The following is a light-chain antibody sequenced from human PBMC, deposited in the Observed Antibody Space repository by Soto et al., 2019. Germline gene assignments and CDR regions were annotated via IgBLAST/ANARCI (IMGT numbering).Light chain of an antibody. J-gene: IGKJ1*01. CDR2: KAS. CDR1: QTISSW. V-gene: IGKV1-5*03. CDR3: QHYNSYSEA. Sequence: DIQMTQSPSTLSGSVGDRVTITCRASQTISSWLAWYQQKPGKAPKRLIYKASTLKSGVPSRFSGSGSGTELTLTISSLQPDDFATYYCQHYNSYSEAFGQGTKVDLK.